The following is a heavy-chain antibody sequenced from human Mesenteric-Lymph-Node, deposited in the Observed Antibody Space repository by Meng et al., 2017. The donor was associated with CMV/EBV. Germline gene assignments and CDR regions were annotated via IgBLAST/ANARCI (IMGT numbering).Heavy chain of an antibody. Sequence: SGVPFSQFSISWVRQAPGQGLEWMGGIIPIFRKPNYAQKFQGKITITADESTSTAYMELSSLKSEDSAVYYCARLASGGIYYGVDDYWGQGTLVTVSS. CDR1: GVPFSQFS. CDR3: ARLASGGIYYGVDDY. J-gene: IGHJ4*02. D-gene: IGHD3-10*01. CDR2: IIPIFRKP. V-gene: IGHV1-69*01.